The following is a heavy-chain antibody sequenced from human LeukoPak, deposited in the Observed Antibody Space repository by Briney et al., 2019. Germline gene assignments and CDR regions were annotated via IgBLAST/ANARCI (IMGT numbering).Heavy chain of an antibody. CDR3: SRGRGIAAHPPASYYYYMDV. V-gene: IGHV4-34*01. Sequence: SETLSLTCAVYGGSFSGYYWSWIRQPPGKGLEWIGEINHSGSTNYNPSLESRVTISVDTSKNQFSLKLSSVTAADTAVYYCSRGRGIAAHPPASYYYYMDVWGKGTTVTVSS. D-gene: IGHD6-6*01. J-gene: IGHJ6*03. CDR1: GGSFSGYY. CDR2: INHSGST.